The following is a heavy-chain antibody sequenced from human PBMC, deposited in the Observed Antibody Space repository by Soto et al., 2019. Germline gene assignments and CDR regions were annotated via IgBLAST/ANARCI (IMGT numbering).Heavy chain of an antibody. CDR2: IYPGDSDT. Sequence: PGESLKISCKGSGYSFTSYWIGWVRQMPGKGLEWMGIIYPGDSDTRYSPSFQGQVTISADKSISTAYLQWSSLKASDTAVYYCASSHTAIFGVVTGMDVWGQGTTVTVSS. CDR1: GYSFTSYW. J-gene: IGHJ6*02. D-gene: IGHD3-3*01. V-gene: IGHV5-51*01. CDR3: ASSHTAIFGVVTGMDV.